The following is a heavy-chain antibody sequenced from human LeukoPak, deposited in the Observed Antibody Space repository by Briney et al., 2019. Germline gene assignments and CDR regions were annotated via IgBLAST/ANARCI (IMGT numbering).Heavy chain of an antibody. CDR1: GFTFSSYA. CDR3: AKDWWGDQHPNYFDY. D-gene: IGHD2-15*01. Sequence: GGSLRLSCAASGFTFSSYAMSWVRQAPGKGLEWVSAISGSGGSTYYADSVKGRFTISRDNSKNTLYLQMNSLRAEDTAVYYCAKDWWGDQHPNYFDYWGQGTLVTVSS. J-gene: IGHJ4*02. CDR2: ISGSGGST. V-gene: IGHV3-23*01.